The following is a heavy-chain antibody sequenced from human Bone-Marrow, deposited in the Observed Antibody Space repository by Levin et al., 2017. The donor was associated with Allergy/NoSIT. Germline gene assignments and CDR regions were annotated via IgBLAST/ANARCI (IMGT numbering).Heavy chain of an antibody. D-gene: IGHD6-19*01. CDR2: MNPNSGNT. V-gene: IGHV1-8*01. CDR3: ARGQIGYNGVWYEEDIDY. Sequence: ASVKVSCQASGYTFTSFDINWVRQATGHGLEWMGWMNPNSGNTGYAQKFKGRVTMTRSTSISTAYMELSSLRSEDTAVYYCARGQIGYNGVWYEEDIDYWGQGTLVAVSS. CDR1: GYTFTSFD. J-gene: IGHJ4*02.